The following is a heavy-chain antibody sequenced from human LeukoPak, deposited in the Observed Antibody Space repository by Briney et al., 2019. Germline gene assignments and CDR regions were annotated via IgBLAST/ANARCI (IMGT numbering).Heavy chain of an antibody. CDR1: GGSISNSRYY. D-gene: IGHD5-12*01. V-gene: IGHV4-39*07. CDR2: INHSGST. J-gene: IGHJ4*02. CDR3: ARGSYSGYEQ. Sequence: PSETLSLTCTVSGGSISNSRYYWGWIRQPPGKGLEWIGEINHSGSTNYNPSLKSRVTISVDTSKNQFSLKLSSVTAADTAVYYCARGSYSGYEQWGQGTLVTVSS.